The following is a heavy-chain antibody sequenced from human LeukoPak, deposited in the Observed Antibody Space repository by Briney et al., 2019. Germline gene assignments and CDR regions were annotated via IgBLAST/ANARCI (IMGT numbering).Heavy chain of an antibody. CDR2: IYYSGST. D-gene: IGHD1-7*01. Sequence: SETLSLTCTVSGRSVSSGSYYWSWIRQPPGRGLEWIGYIYYSGSTNYNPSLKSRVTISVDTSKNQFSLKLRSVTAADTAVYYCASVPGGGTAANWGQGTMVTVSS. J-gene: IGHJ3*01. V-gene: IGHV4-61*01. CDR3: ASVPGGGTAAN. CDR1: GRSVSSGSYY.